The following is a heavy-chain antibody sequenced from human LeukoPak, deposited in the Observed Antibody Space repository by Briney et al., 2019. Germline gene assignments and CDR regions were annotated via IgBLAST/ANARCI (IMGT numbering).Heavy chain of an antibody. CDR2: IIPILGIA. CDR3: ARERYCSSASCYSAPGYINY. Sequence: ASVKVSCKASGGTFSSYTISWVRQAPGQGLEWMGRIIPILGIADYAQKFQGRVTITADKSTSTAYMELSSLRSEDTAVYYCARERYCSSASCYSAPGYINYWGQGTLVTVSS. D-gene: IGHD2-2*01. CDR1: GGTFSSYT. V-gene: IGHV1-69*04. J-gene: IGHJ4*02.